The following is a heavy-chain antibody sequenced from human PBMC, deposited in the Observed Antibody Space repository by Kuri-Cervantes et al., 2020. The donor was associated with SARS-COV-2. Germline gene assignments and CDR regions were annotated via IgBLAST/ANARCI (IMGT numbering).Heavy chain of an antibody. V-gene: IGHV4-59*12. CDR2: IYYSGST. CDR1: GGSISSYY. D-gene: IGHD6-19*01. J-gene: IGHJ4*02. Sequence: SETLSLTCTVSGGSISSYYWSWIRQPPGKGLEWIGYIYYSGSTNYNPSLKSRVTISVDTSKNQFSLKLSSVTAADTAVYYCARGIGGGWSYYFDYWGQGTVVTVSS. CDR3: ARGIGGGWSYYFDY.